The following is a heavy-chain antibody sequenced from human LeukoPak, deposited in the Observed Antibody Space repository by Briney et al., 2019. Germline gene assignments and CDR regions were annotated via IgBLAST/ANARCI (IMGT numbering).Heavy chain of an antibody. CDR1: GFTFSSYA. Sequence: PGGSLRLSCAASGFTFSSYAMSWVRQAPGKGLEWVSGILDSGYSTYYANSVKGRFTISRDNSNNTLYLQMNSLRAEDTAVYYCAKWWAHGPYSDYWGQGTLVTVSS. D-gene: IGHD2-15*01. V-gene: IGHV3-23*01. CDR2: ILDSGYST. J-gene: IGHJ4*02. CDR3: AKWWAHGPYSDY.